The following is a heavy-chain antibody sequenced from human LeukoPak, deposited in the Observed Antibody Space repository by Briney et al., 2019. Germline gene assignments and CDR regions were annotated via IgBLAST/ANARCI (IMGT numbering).Heavy chain of an antibody. D-gene: IGHD5-18*01. Sequence: QASETLSLTCTVSGGSISSSSYYWGWIRQPPGKGLEWIGSIYYSGSTYYNPSLKSRVTISVDTSKNQFSLKLSSVTAADTAVYYCARDKRGYSYGYSWFDPWGQGTLVTVSS. CDR3: ARDKRGYSYGYSWFDP. CDR2: IYYSGST. V-gene: IGHV4-39*07. J-gene: IGHJ5*02. CDR1: GGSISSSSYY.